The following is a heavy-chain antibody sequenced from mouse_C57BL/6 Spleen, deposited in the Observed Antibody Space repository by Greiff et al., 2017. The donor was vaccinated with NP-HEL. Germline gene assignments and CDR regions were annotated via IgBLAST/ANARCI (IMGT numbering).Heavy chain of an antibody. CDR2: INPGSGGT. CDR3: AIPEGAY. Sequence: QVQLQQSGAELVRPGTSVKVSCKASGYAFTNYLIEWVKQRPGQGLEWIGVINPGSGGTNYNEKFKGKATLTADKSSSTAYMQRSSLTSEDSAVYFCAIPEGAYWGQGTLVTVSA. CDR1: GYAFTNYL. V-gene: IGHV1-54*01. J-gene: IGHJ3*01.